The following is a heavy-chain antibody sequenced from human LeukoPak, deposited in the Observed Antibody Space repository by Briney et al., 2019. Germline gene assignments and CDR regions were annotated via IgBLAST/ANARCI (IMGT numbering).Heavy chain of an antibody. CDR1: GFTFDDYG. J-gene: IGHJ4*02. D-gene: IGHD1-26*01. CDR2: INWNGGST. Sequence: GGSLRLSCAASGFTFDDYGMSWVRQAPGKGLEWVSGINWNGGSTGYADSVKGRFTISRDNAKNSLYLQMSSLRAEDTAVYYCVSLRIVGASDDYWGQGTLVTVSS. V-gene: IGHV3-20*04. CDR3: VSLRIVGASDDY.